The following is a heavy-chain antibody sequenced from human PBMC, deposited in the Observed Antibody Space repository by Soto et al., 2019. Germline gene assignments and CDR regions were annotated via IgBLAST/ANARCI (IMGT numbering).Heavy chain of an antibody. Sequence: SETLSLTCTVSGGSISGYYWSWIRQPPGKRLEWIGYIYYTGSTNYNPSLRSRVTISIDTSKTTVYLQMNSLRAEDTAMYYCAKGDWNAPFDPWGQGTLVTVSS. D-gene: IGHD1-1*01. V-gene: IGHV4-59*01. CDR1: GGSISGYY. CDR3: AKGDWNAPFDP. CDR2: IYYTGST. J-gene: IGHJ5*02.